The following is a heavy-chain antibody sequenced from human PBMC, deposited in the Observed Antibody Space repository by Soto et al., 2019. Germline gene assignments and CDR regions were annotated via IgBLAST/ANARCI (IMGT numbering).Heavy chain of an antibody. J-gene: IGHJ4*02. Sequence: QLQLQESGPGQVRPSETLSLTCIVSGVSVRSYTWSWVGQPANKGLEWIGRVFSSVSATYNPSLKSRVSISMDTPENRISLKLDSVTAADAGVYFCARDGMTTGDTWGPGTLVTVSS. V-gene: IGHV4-4*07. CDR1: GVSVRSYT. CDR3: ARDGMTTGDT. D-gene: IGHD2-21*02. CDR2: VFSSVSA.